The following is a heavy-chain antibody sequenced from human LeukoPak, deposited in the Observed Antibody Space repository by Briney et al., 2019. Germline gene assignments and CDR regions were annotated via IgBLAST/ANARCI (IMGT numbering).Heavy chain of an antibody. CDR2: INHSGST. CDR1: GGSFSGYY. V-gene: IGHV4-34*01. J-gene: IGHJ3*02. Sequence: SETLSLTCVVYGGSFSGYYWSWIRQPPGKGLEWIGEINHSGSTNYNPSLKSRVTISVDTSKNQFSLKLSSVTAADTAVYYCAGGIAVAGRLGAFDIWGQGTMVTVSS. D-gene: IGHD6-19*01. CDR3: AGGIAVAGRLGAFDI.